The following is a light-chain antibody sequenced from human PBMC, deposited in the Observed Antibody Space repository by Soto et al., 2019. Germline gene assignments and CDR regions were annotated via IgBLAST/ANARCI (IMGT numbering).Light chain of an antibody. CDR3: QQYNNWPPVT. CDR2: EVS. Sequence: EIVLTQSPATLSLSPGERATLSCRASQTVSSSLAWYQQKPGQAPRLLIYEVSNRATGIPARFSGSGSGTEFTLTISSLQSEDFAVYYCQQYNNWPPVTFGPGTKVDI. CDR1: QTVSSS. V-gene: IGKV3-15*01. J-gene: IGKJ3*01.